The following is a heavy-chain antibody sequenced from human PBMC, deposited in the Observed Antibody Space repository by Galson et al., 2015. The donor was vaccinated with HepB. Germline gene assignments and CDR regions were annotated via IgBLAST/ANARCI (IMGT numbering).Heavy chain of an antibody. J-gene: IGHJ6*02. Sequence: SLRLSCAASGFTFSAYSMNWVRQAPGKGLEWVAYISSSSYTIYYSDSVKGRFTISRDSAKNSLFLQMSSLRDEDTAVYYCATTIVAAGYYYGMGVWGRGTAVTVSS. CDR1: GFTFSAYS. V-gene: IGHV3-48*02. D-gene: IGHD1-26*01. CDR3: ATTIVAAGYYYGMGV. CDR2: ISSSSYTI.